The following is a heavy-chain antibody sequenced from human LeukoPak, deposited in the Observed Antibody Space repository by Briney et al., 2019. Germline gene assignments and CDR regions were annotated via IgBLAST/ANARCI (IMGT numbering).Heavy chain of an antibody. J-gene: IGHJ6*03. CDR2: IYYSGST. V-gene: IGHV4-31*01. CDR3: ARAPLIAARRNYYYMDV. CDR1: GGSISSGGYY. Sequence: SETLSLTCTVSGGSISSGGYYWSWIRQHPGKGLEWIGYIYYSGSTYYNPSLKSQVTISVDTSKNQFSLKLSSVTAADTAVYYCARAPLIAARRNYYYMDVWGKGTTVTVSS. D-gene: IGHD6-6*01.